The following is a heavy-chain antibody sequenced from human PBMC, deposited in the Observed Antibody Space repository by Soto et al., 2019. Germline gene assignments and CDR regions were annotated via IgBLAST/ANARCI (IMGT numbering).Heavy chain of an antibody. J-gene: IGHJ5*02. D-gene: IGHD3-3*01. V-gene: IGHV4-34*01. CDR3: ARASPRITIFGVVIWVDWFDP. CDR2: INHSGST. Sequence: SETLSLTCAVYGGSFSGYYWSWIRQPPGKGLEWIGEINHSGSTNYNPSLKSRVTISVDTSKSQFSLKLSSVTAADTAVYYCARASPRITIFGVVIWVDWFDPWGQGTLVTVSS. CDR1: GGSFSGYY.